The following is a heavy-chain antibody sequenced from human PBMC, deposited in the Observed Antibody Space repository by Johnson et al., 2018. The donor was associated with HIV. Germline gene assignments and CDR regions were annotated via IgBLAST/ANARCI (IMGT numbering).Heavy chain of an antibody. Sequence: QVQLVESGGGVVQPGRSLRLSCAASGFTFSSYAMHWVRQAPGKGLEWVAVISCDGSNKYYADSVKGRFTVSRYNSKNTLYLQMNSLRAEDTAVYYCARAAYVHYDILTGPPLEDAFDIWGQGTMVTVSS. J-gene: IGHJ3*02. V-gene: IGHV3-30-3*01. D-gene: IGHD3-9*01. CDR2: ISCDGSNK. CDR1: GFTFSSYA. CDR3: ARAAYVHYDILTGPPLEDAFDI.